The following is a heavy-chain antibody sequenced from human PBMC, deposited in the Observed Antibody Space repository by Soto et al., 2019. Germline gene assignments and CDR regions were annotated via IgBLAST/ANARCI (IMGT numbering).Heavy chain of an antibody. CDR3: ARGHCGGDCYFREPLLDY. D-gene: IGHD2-21*02. CDR2: IRSVGTTI. J-gene: IGHJ4*02. Sequence: GSLRLSCAASGFAFSDYYMSWIRQAPGKGLEWVSYIRSVGTTIYYADSLKGRFTISRDNAKNSLYLQMNSLRAEDTAVYYCARGHCGGDCYFREPLLDYWGQGTLLTVSS. CDR1: GFAFSDYY. V-gene: IGHV3-11*01.